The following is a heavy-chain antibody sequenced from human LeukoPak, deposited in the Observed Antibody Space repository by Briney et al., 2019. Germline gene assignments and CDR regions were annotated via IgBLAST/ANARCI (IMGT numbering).Heavy chain of an antibody. V-gene: IGHV3-53*01. J-gene: IGHJ6*03. D-gene: IGHD4-11*01. Sequence: GGSLRLSCAASGFTVSSNYMSWVRQAPGKGLEWVSVIYSGGSTYYADSVKSRFTISRDNSKNTLYLQMNSLRAEDTAVYYCARDTVIRDSYYYYYYMDVWGKGTTVTVSS. CDR2: IYSGGST. CDR3: ARDTVIRDSYYYYYYMDV. CDR1: GFTVSSNY.